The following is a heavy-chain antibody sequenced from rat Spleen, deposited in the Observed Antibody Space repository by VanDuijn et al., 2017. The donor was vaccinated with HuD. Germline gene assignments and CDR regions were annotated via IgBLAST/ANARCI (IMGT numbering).Heavy chain of an antibody. CDR3: STAGSFTDYYFAGGFDY. D-gene: IGHD1-6*01. CDR1: GFTFINYD. J-gene: IGHJ2*01. V-gene: IGHV5-19*01. CDR2: ISPSGGNT. Sequence: EVQLVESGGGLVQPGRSLKLSCAASGFTFINYDMHWIRQAPTKGLEWVASISPSGGNTYYRDSVKGRFTVSRDNAKSTLYLQMDSLRSEDTATYYCSTAGSFTDYYFAGGFDYWGQGVMVTVSS.